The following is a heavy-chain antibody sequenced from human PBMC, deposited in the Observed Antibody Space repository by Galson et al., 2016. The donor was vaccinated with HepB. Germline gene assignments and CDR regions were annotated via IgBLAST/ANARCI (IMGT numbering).Heavy chain of an antibody. D-gene: IGHD1-26*01. Sequence: SLRLSCAGSGFSFRGYAMSWVRQAPGKGLEWVSAISGSGGSTYYADSVKGRFTISRDNSKNTLYLQMNSLRAEDTAVYYCAKDLVSGSYSPYYFDYCGQGNLGTVSS. V-gene: IGHV3-23*01. CDR2: ISGSGGST. CDR1: GFSFRGYA. J-gene: IGHJ4*02. CDR3: AKDLVSGSYSPYYFDY.